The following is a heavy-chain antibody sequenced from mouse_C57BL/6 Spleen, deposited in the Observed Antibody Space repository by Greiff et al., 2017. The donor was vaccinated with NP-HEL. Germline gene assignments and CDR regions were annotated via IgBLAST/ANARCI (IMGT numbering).Heavy chain of an antibody. CDR2: INPNNGGT. CDR3: ATYYDLYYYAMDY. Sequence: EVQLQQSGPELVKPGASVKISCKASGYTFTDYYMNWVKQSHGKSLEWIGDINPNNGGTSYNQKFKGKATLTVDKSSSTAYMELRSLTSEDSAVYYCATYYDLYYYAMDYWGQGTSVTVSS. J-gene: IGHJ4*01. D-gene: IGHD2-4*01. V-gene: IGHV1-26*01. CDR1: GYTFTDYY.